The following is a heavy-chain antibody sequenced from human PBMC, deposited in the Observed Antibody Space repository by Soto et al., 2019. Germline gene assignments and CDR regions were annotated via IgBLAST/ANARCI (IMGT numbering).Heavy chain of an antibody. CDR3: ARAPIAFYYYFDS. Sequence: QVHLVQSGAEVKKPGASVKVSCKASGYSLTSYGISWVRQAPGKGLEWMGWITSDNGHTKYAQKIQGRVTMTTDTSTSTAYMELRSLKSDDTAVYYCARAPIAFYYYFDSWGQGTLVIVSS. J-gene: IGHJ4*02. D-gene: IGHD3-10*01. V-gene: IGHV1-18*01. CDR2: ITSDNGHT. CDR1: GYSLTSYG.